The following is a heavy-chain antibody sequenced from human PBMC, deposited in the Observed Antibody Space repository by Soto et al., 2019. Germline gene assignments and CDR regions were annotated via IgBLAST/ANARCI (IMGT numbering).Heavy chain of an antibody. D-gene: IGHD3-10*01. Sequence: GASVKVSCXASGYTFTSYGISWVRQAPGQGLEWMGWISTYNGNTKYAQKLQGRVTMTTDTSTSTAYMELRSLRSDDTAVFYCAREMVRGVGSDYWGQGTLVTVSS. CDR2: ISTYNGNT. J-gene: IGHJ4*02. CDR1: GYTFTSYG. CDR3: AREMVRGVGSDY. V-gene: IGHV1-18*01.